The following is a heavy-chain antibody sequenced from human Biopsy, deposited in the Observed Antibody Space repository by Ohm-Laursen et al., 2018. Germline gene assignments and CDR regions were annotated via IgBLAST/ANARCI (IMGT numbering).Heavy chain of an antibody. Sequence: ASVKVSCKASGYSFNNYGINWVRQAPGQGLEWMGRISGYNGNTNYAQKFQGRITMTIDAATSTGYMDLRSLKSDDTAVYYCARIAAAGWDDYWGQGTLVIVSS. CDR1: GYSFNNYG. CDR3: ARIAAAGWDDY. CDR2: ISGYNGNT. J-gene: IGHJ4*02. V-gene: IGHV1-18*01. D-gene: IGHD6-25*01.